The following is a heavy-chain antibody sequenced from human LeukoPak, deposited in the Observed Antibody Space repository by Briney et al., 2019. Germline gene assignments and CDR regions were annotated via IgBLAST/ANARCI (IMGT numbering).Heavy chain of an antibody. Sequence: GSLRLPCAASGFTFSSYAMSWVRQAPGKGLEWVSAISGSGGSTYYADSVKGRFTISRDNSKNTLYLQMNSLRAEDTAVYYCAKYQLPGYYFDYWGQGTLVTVSS. J-gene: IGHJ4*02. D-gene: IGHD2-2*01. V-gene: IGHV3-23*01. CDR2: ISGSGGST. CDR3: AKYQLPGYYFDY. CDR1: GFTFSSYA.